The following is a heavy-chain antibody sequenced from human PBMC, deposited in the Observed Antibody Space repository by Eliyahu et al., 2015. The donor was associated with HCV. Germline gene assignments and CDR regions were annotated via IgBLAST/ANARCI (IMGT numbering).Heavy chain of an antibody. CDR3: ARHGAFSYGSVPYGMDV. V-gene: IGHV4-59*08. Sequence: QVQLQESGPGLMKPSETLSLTCTVSGGSISSYYWSWIRQPPGKGLECIGYIYYSGNTNYNPSLKSRLTISVDTSKNQFSLKLSSVTAADTAVYYCARHGAFSYGSVPYGMDVWGQGTTVTASS. CDR1: GGSISSYY. CDR2: IYYSGNT. J-gene: IGHJ6*02. D-gene: IGHD5-18*01.